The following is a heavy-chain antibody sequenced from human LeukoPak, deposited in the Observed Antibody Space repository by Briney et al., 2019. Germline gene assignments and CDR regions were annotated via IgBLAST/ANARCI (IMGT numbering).Heavy chain of an antibody. D-gene: IGHD3-22*01. CDR3: ARSTMIARTPFDP. J-gene: IGHJ5*02. Sequence: SETLSLTCTVSGGSISSGDYYWSWIRQPPGKGLEWIGYIYYSGSTYYNPSLKSRVTISVDTSKNQFSLKLSSVTAADTAVYYCARSTMIARTPFDPWGQGTLVTVSS. V-gene: IGHV4-30-4*01. CDR1: GGSISSGDYY. CDR2: IYYSGST.